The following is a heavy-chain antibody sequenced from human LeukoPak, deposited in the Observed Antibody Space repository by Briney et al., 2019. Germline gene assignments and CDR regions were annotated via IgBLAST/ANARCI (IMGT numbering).Heavy chain of an antibody. J-gene: IGHJ3*02. CDR1: GGSISSYY. Sequence: PSETLSLTCTVSGGSISSYYWSWIRQPPGKGLEWMGYIYYSGRTNYNPSLKSRVTISVDTSKNQFPLKLSSVTAADTAVYYCARQGYSSSWYVGRRAFDIWGQGTMVTVSS. D-gene: IGHD6-13*01. CDR3: ARQGYSSSWYVGRRAFDI. CDR2: IYYSGRT. V-gene: IGHV4-59*08.